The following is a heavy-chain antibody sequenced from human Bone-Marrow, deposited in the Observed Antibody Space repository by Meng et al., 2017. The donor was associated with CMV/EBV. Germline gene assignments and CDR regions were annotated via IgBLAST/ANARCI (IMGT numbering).Heavy chain of an antibody. Sequence: GGSLRLSCAASGFTFNSYTLHWVRQAPGKGLAWVALISFDGSNTYYADAVKGRFTISRDNSKNTLYLQMNSLRNDDTAVYYCARAMIIAARALDFWGQGTLVTVSS. V-gene: IGHV3-30*04. CDR3: ARAMIIAARALDF. CDR1: GFTFNSYT. J-gene: IGHJ4*02. CDR2: ISFDGSNT. D-gene: IGHD6-6*01.